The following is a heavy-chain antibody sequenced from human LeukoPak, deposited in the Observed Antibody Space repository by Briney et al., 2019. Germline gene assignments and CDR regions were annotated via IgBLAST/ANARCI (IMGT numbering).Heavy chain of an antibody. J-gene: IGHJ4*02. Sequence: GGSLRLSCAASGFTFSSYAMSWVRQAPGKGLEWVSAISGSGGSTYYADSVKGRFTISRDNYKNTLYLQMNSLRAEDTAVYYCAKDRVLWFGELLGFDYWGQGTLVTVSS. CDR2: ISGSGGST. CDR3: AKDRVLWFGELLGFDY. D-gene: IGHD3-10*01. CDR1: GFTFSSYA. V-gene: IGHV3-23*01.